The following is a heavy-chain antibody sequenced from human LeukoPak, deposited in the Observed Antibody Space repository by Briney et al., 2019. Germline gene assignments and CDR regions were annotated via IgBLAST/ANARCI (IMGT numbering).Heavy chain of an antibody. CDR2: IYYSGST. V-gene: IGHV4-59*08. Sequence: SETLSLTCTVSGGSISTYSWTWIRQPPGKGLEWIGYIYYSGSTNYNPSLKSRVTISVDTSKNQFSLKLSSVTAADTAVYYCARQKASGGYSYGSGFDYWGQGTLVTVSS. D-gene: IGHD5-18*01. CDR1: GGSISTYS. J-gene: IGHJ4*02. CDR3: ARQKASGGYSYGSGFDY.